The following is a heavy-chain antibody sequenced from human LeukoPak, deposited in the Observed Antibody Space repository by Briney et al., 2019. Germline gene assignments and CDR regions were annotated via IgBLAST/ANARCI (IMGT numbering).Heavy chain of an antibody. V-gene: IGHV3-23*01. CDR3: AKTGSALESLVGELLYFDY. CDR1: GFTFSSYA. Sequence: GGSLRLSCAASGFTFSSYAMSWVRQAPGKGLEWVSAISGSGGSTYYADSVKGRFTISRDNPKNTLYLQMNSLRAEDTAVYYCAKTGSALESLVGELLYFDYWGQGTLVTVSS. J-gene: IGHJ4*02. CDR2: ISGSGGST. D-gene: IGHD3-10*01.